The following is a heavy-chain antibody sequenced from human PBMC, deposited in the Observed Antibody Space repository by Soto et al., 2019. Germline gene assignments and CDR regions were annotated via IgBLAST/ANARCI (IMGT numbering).Heavy chain of an antibody. Sequence: GGSLRLSCAASGFTFSSYWMSWVRQAPGKGLEWVANIKQDGSEKYYVDSVKGRFTISRDNAKNSLYLQMNSLRAEDTAVYYCARDGSSYSGSYLGAFDIWGQGTMVTVSS. V-gene: IGHV3-7*01. CDR2: IKQDGSEK. CDR1: GFTFSSYW. D-gene: IGHD1-26*01. J-gene: IGHJ3*02. CDR3: ARDGSSYSGSYLGAFDI.